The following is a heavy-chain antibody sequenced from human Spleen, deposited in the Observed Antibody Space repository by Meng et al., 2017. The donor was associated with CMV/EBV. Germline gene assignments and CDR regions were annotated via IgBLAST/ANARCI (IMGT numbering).Heavy chain of an antibody. CDR2: MHYSGTT. J-gene: IGHJ4*02. Sequence: QLHLLGLGHGRVNPADPLALTCPVSGGSISSSSYYWGWKRQPPGKGLEWIGNMHYSGTTYYNPSLKSRITISVDTSKNQFSLKLSSVTAADTAVYYCARRGSSWYFDSWGQGALVTVSS. CDR3: ARRGSSWYFDS. CDR1: GGSISSSSYY. V-gene: IGHV4-39*01. D-gene: IGHD6-13*01.